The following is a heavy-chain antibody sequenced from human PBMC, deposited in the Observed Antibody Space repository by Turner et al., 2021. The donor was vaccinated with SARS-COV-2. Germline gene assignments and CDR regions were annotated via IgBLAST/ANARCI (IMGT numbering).Heavy chain of an antibody. Sequence: EVQPLASGGGLVPPAGSLRLSCAASGFTFSSYAMNWVRQAPGKGLEWVSAISDSGGSTYYADTVKGRFTISRDNSKNTLYLQMNSLRAEDTAVYYCAKLFVYGASFDYWGQGTLVTVSS. D-gene: IGHD3-10*02. J-gene: IGHJ4*02. CDR2: ISDSGGST. CDR3: AKLFVYGASFDY. V-gene: IGHV3-23*01. CDR1: GFTFSSYA.